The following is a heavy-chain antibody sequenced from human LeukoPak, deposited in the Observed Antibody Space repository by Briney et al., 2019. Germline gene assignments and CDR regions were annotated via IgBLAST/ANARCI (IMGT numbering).Heavy chain of an antibody. CDR1: GGTFSSYA. D-gene: IGHD6-19*01. V-gene: IGHV1-69*04. Sequence: SVKVSCKASGGTFSSYAISWVRQAPGQGLEWMGRIIPILGIANYAQKFQGRVTITADKSTSTAHMELSSLRSEDTAVYYCARDHSSGWSKGLGAGYWGQGTLVTVSS. J-gene: IGHJ4*02. CDR2: IIPILGIA. CDR3: ARDHSSGWSKGLGAGY.